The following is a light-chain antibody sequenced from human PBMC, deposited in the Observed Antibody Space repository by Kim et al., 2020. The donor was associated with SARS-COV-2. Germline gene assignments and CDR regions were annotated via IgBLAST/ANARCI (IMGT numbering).Light chain of an antibody. CDR1: QSVTSSH. Sequence: EIVLAQSPGTLSLSPGERATLSCRASQSVTSSHLAWYQQKPGQAPRLLIYAASTRATGIPDRFSGSGSGTDFTLTIGRLEPEDFAVYSCQQYHSSPITFGQGTRLEIK. V-gene: IGKV3-20*01. CDR2: AAS. J-gene: IGKJ5*01. CDR3: QQYHSSPIT.